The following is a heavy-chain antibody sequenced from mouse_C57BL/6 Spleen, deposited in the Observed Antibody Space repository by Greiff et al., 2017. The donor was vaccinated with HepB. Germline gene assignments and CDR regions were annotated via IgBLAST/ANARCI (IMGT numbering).Heavy chain of an antibody. V-gene: IGHV5-16*01. Sequence: DVKLVESEGGLVQPGSSMKLSCTASGFTFSDYYMAWVRQVPEKGLEWVANINYDGSSTYYLDSLKSRFIISRDNAKNILYLQMSSLKSEDTATYYCARDQTGTLSFDYWGQGTTLTVSS. D-gene: IGHD4-1*01. CDR3: ARDQTGTLSFDY. J-gene: IGHJ2*01. CDR1: GFTFSDYY. CDR2: INYDGSST.